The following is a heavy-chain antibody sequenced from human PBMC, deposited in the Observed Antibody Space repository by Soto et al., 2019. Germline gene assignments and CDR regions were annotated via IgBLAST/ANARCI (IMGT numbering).Heavy chain of an antibody. V-gene: IGHV3-13*01. CDR3: AKDKLPKNPGTFMDV. CDR1: GFTFSNYD. D-gene: IGHD2-15*01. CDR2: IGTLDDT. Sequence: PGGSLRLSCVASGFTFSNYDMYWVREVTGRGLECVSGIGTLDDTFYADSVKGRFTISRENAKTSLYLQMNSLRAEDTALYYCAKDKLPKNPGTFMDVWGQGTTVTVSS. J-gene: IGHJ6*02.